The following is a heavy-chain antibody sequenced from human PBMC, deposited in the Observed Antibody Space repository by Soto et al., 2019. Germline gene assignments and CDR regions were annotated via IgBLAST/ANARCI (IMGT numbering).Heavy chain of an antibody. CDR1: GFTFSNYA. V-gene: IGHV3-23*01. J-gene: IGHJ4*02. CDR2: ISGRGDST. CDR3: AKAPTVTTLDGFDY. Sequence: GGSLRLSCAASGFTFSNYAMNWVRQAPGKGLEWVSAISGRGDSTYYADSVKGRFTISRDNSKNTLFLQMNSLRAEDTAFYYCAKAPTVTTLDGFDYWGQGTLVTVSS. D-gene: IGHD4-17*01.